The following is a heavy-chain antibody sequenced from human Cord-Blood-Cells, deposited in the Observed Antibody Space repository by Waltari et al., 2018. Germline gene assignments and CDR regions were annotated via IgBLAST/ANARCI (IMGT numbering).Heavy chain of an antibody. Sequence: QVQLVQSGAEAKKPGASVLLSRRAFVYTFTSSAINWVRQATGQGLEWMGRMNTNSGNTDSAQKCQGRVTMTRNTSISSAYMELSSVRSEDTAVYYCARLGSSGSYGFDPWGQGTLVTVSS. CDR1: VYTFTSSA. CDR3: ARLGSSGSYGFDP. D-gene: IGHD1-26*01. CDR2: MNTNSGNT. J-gene: IGHJ5*02. V-gene: IGHV1-8*01.